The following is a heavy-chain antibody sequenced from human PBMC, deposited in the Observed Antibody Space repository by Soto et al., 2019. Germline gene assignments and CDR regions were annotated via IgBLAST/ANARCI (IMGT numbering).Heavy chain of an antibody. CDR1: GGTFSSYA. Sequence: AASVKVSCKASGGTFSSYAISWVRQAPGQGLEWMGGIIPIFGTANYAQKFQGRVTITADESTSTAYMELSSLRSEDTAVYYCAFRGGLYCSNTSCYGNWFDPWGQGTLVTVSS. D-gene: IGHD2-2*01. CDR2: IIPIFGTA. CDR3: AFRGGLYCSNTSCYGNWFDP. J-gene: IGHJ5*02. V-gene: IGHV1-69*13.